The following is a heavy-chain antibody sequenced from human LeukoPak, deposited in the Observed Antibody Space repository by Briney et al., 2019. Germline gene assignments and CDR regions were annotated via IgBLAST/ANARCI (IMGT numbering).Heavy chain of an antibody. CDR2: ISSSSSYI. CDR1: GFTFSSYS. CDR3: ARVDGGSYWAFDY. J-gene: IGHJ4*02. Sequence: GGSLRLSCAASGFTFSSYSMNWVRQAPGKGLEWVSSISSSSSYIYYADSVKGRFTISRDNAKNSLYLQMNSLRAEDTAVYYCARVDGGSYWAFDYWGQGTLVTVSS. D-gene: IGHD1-26*01. V-gene: IGHV3-21*01.